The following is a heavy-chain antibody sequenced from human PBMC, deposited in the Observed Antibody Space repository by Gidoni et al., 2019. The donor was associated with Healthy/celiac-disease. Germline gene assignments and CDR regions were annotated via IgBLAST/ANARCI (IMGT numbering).Heavy chain of an antibody. V-gene: IGHV3-30-3*01. CDR3: ARDSAAGTPFDY. D-gene: IGHD6-13*01. Sequence: PGRSLRLSCAASGFTFSSYAMHWVRQAPGKGLEWVAVISYDGSNKYYADSVKGRFTISRVNSKNTLYLQMNSLRAEDTAVYYCARDSAAGTPFDYWGQGTLVTVSS. CDR1: GFTFSSYA. J-gene: IGHJ4*02. CDR2: ISYDGSNK.